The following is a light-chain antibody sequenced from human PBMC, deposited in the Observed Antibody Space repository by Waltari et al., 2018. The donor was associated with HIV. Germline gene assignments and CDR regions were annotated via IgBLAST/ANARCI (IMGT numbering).Light chain of an antibody. CDR1: SGHSSYA. V-gene: IGLV4-69*01. CDR2: LHSDGSH. CDR3: QTWGSGIVI. J-gene: IGLJ2*01. Sequence: QVVLTQAPSASASLGTSVNFTCTLSSGHSSYAIARHQQPPGKGPRYLMKLHSDGSHNRGGGIPDRFSGSSSGAERHLIISSLHSDDEADYYCQTWGSGIVIFGGGTKLTVL.